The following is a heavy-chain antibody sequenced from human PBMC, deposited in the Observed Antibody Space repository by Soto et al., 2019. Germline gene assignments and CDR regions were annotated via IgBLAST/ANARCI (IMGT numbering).Heavy chain of an antibody. J-gene: IGHJ3*02. Sequence: SETLSLTCTVSGSSVRSDYWTWIRQPPGKGLECIGYFHYSGSTNYNPSLKSRVTISVDSSKNQFSLKLNSVTAADTAVYYCARGMGITIFGVVIPDAFDIWGQGTMVTVSS. CDR2: FHYSGST. CDR1: GSSVRSDY. CDR3: ARGMGITIFGVVIPDAFDI. D-gene: IGHD3-3*01. V-gene: IGHV4-59*02.